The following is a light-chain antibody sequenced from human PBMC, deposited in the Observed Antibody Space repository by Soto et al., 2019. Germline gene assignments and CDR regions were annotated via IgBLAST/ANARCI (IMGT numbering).Light chain of an antibody. CDR3: QQYKSYFPT. Sequence: DIQMTQSPSTLSASVGDRVTITCRASQSTSSWLAWYQQKTGKAPKLLIYKASSLESGVPSRFSGSGSGTEFTLTISSLQPDDFATYYCQQYKSYFPTFGGGTKVEIK. CDR1: QSTSSW. V-gene: IGKV1-5*03. CDR2: KAS. J-gene: IGKJ4*01.